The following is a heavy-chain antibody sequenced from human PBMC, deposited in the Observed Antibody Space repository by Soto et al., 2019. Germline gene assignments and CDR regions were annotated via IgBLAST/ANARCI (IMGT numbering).Heavy chain of an antibody. V-gene: IGHV4-34*01. CDR1: GGSFSGYY. CDR2: INHSGST. D-gene: IGHD2-15*01. CDR3: ARAGVYCSGGSCYSGWFDP. Sequence: QVQLQQWGAGLLKPSETLSLTCAVYGGSFSGYYWSWIRQPPGKGLEWIGEINHSGSTNYNPTIKSRVTISVDTSKNQFSLKLSSVTAADTAVYYCARAGVYCSGGSCYSGWFDPWGQGTLVTVSS. J-gene: IGHJ5*02.